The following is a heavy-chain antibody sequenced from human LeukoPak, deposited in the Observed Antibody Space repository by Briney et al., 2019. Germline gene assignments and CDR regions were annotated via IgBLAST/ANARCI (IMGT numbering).Heavy chain of an antibody. CDR2: MYYSGNT. CDR3: ARVFHPSHFDAFDI. V-gene: IGHV4-39*07. J-gene: IGHJ3*02. Sequence: SETLSLTCTVSSGSISSSTYYWGWIRQPPGKGLEWIGSMYYSGNTYYNPSLESRVTMSLDTSKNQFSLKLSSVTAADTAVYYCARVFHPSHFDAFDIWGQGTMVTVSS. CDR1: SGSISSSTYY.